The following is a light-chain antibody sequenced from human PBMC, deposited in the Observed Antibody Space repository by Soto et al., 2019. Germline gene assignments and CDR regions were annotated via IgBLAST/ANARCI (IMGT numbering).Light chain of an antibody. CDR3: QQYDSYPYT. J-gene: IGKJ2*01. Sequence: DIQMTQSPSPLSASLGDRVTFTCRASQNITRWLAWYQHKPGKAPNLLIYKASSLESGVPSRFSGSGTGTEFTLTISSLQPDDFATYFCQQYDSYPYTFGQGTKL. CDR1: QNITRW. CDR2: KAS. V-gene: IGKV1-5*03.